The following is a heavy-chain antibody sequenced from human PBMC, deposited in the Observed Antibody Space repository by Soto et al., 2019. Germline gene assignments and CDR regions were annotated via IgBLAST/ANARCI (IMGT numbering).Heavy chain of an antibody. CDR2: IKYDESAT. Sequence: EVQLVESGGGLVQPGGSLRLSCAASGFTFSNYWMHWVRQDPGKGLVWVSRIKYDESATNYADSVKGRFTISRENAKDTVYLQMNGLRDDDTAVYYCVRGARNYYYVDVWGKGTTVTVSS. V-gene: IGHV3-74*01. J-gene: IGHJ6*03. CDR1: GFTFSNYW. CDR3: VRGARNYYYVDV.